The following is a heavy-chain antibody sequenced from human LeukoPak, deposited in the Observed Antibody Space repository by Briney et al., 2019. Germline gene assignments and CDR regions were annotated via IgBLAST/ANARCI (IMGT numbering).Heavy chain of an antibody. CDR3: GRDRVDSSGWSEIDY. J-gene: IGHJ4*02. Sequence: SETLSLTCTVSGGSIGSYFWSWIRQPPGKGLEWIGYVYSSGRTNYNSSLKSRVTISVDTSKNQFSLKLRSVTAADTAVYYCGRDRVDSSGWSEIDYWGQGTLVTVSS. V-gene: IGHV4-59*01. CDR1: GGSIGSYF. D-gene: IGHD6-19*01. CDR2: VYSSGRT.